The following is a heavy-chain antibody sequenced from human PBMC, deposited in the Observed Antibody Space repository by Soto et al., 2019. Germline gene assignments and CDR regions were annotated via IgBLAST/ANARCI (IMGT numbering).Heavy chain of an antibody. CDR3: AKTGYSSRWRDNTLDP. V-gene: IGHV3-23*01. Sequence: PGGSLRLSCAASGFTFSSYAMSWVRQAPGKGLEWVSAISGSGGSTYYADSVKGRFTISRDNSKNTLYLQMNSLRAEDTAVYYCAKTGYSSRWRDNTLDPWGQGTLVTVSS. CDR1: GFTFSSYA. CDR2: ISGSGGST. J-gene: IGHJ5*02. D-gene: IGHD6-13*01.